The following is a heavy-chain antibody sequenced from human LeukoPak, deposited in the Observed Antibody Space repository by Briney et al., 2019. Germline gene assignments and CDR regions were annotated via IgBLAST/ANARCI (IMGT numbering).Heavy chain of an antibody. J-gene: IGHJ4*02. CDR2: ITPSGST. CDR1: GXSFSGYF. Sequence: SETLSLTCVVYGXSFSGYFWSWIRQPPGKGPEWIGEITPSGSTNYSPSLKSRVSISIDTSKKKLSLRSTSVTAADSAVYYCASSFYYDSRDYWGQGTLVTVSS. V-gene: IGHV4-34*01. D-gene: IGHD3-22*01. CDR3: ASSFYYDSRDY.